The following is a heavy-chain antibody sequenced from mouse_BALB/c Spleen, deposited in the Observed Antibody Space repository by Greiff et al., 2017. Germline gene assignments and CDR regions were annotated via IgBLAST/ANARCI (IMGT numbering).Heavy chain of an antibody. CDR2: ISYDGSN. J-gene: IGHJ2*01. CDR1: GYSITSGYY. CDR3: EGYGNYEDY. Sequence: EVQRVESGPGLVKPSQSLSLTCSVTGYSITSGYYWNWIRQFPGNKLEWMGYISYDGSNNYNPSLKNRISITRDTSKNQFFLKLNSVTTEDTATYYCEGYGNYEDYWGQGTTLTVSS. V-gene: IGHV3-6*02. D-gene: IGHD2-10*02.